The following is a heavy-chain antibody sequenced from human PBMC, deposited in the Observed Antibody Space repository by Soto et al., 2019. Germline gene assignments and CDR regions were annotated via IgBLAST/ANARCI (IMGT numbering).Heavy chain of an antibody. V-gene: IGHV3-23*01. CDR2: ISGRGDDT. D-gene: IGHD3-22*01. J-gene: IGHJ4*02. CDR3: ARAQPTYSSSYFDY. Sequence: EVQLLESGGDLVQPGGSLRLSCAASGFTFSSYAMSCVRQAPGKGLEWVSTISGRGDDTYYTDSAKGRFTISRDNSKNTLYVHMNSLRAEDTAVYYCARAQPTYSSSYFDYWGQGTLVTVSS. CDR1: GFTFSSYA.